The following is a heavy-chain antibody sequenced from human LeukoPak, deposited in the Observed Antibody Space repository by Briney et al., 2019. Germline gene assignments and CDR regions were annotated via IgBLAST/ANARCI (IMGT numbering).Heavy chain of an antibody. CDR1: GGSISSSSYY. Sequence: SETLSLTCTVSGGSISSSSYYWGWIRQPPGKGLEWIGSIYYSGSTYYNPSLKSRVIISVDTSKSQFSLKLSSVTAADTAVYYCAGGPYDILTGYPSSFDYWGQGTLVTVSS. V-gene: IGHV4-39*01. J-gene: IGHJ4*02. D-gene: IGHD3-9*01. CDR3: AGGPYDILTGYPSSFDY. CDR2: IYYSGST.